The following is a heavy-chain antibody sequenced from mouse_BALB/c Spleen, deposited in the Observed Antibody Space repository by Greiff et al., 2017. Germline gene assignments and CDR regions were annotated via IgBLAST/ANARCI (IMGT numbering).Heavy chain of an antibody. CDR1: GFTFSSYA. CDR3: ASRTNWDHFDY. Sequence: EVNVVESGGGLVKPGGSLTLSCAASGFTFSSYAMSWVRQSPEKRLEWVAEISSGGSYTYYPDTVTGRFTISRDNAKNTLYLEMSSLRSEDTAMYYCASRTNWDHFDYWGQGTTLTVSS. D-gene: IGHD4-1*01. CDR2: ISSGGSYT. V-gene: IGHV5-9-4*01. J-gene: IGHJ2*01.